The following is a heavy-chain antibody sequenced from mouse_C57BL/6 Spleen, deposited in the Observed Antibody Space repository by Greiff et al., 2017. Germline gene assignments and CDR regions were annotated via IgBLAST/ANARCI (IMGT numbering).Heavy chain of an antibody. V-gene: IGHV5-4*03. CDR1: GFTFSSYA. Sequence: EVKLMESGGGLVKPGGSLKLSCAASGFTFSSYAMSWVRQTPEKRLEWVATISDGGSYTYYPDNVKGRFTISRDNAKNNLYLQMSHLKSEDTAMYYCARDRPNWDGGAWFAYWGQGTLVTVSA. J-gene: IGHJ3*01. CDR3: ARDRPNWDGGAWFAY. CDR2: ISDGGSYT. D-gene: IGHD4-1*01.